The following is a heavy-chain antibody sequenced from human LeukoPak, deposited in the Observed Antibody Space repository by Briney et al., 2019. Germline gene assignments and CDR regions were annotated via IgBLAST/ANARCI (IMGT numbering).Heavy chain of an antibody. D-gene: IGHD2-21*01. CDR3: ASKRIGRFDP. J-gene: IGHJ5*02. CDR2: IIPIFGTA. V-gene: IGHV1-69*13. CDR1: GYSFTNYA. Sequence: SVKVSCKASGYSFTNYAMNWVRQAPGQGLEWMGGIIPIFGTANYAQKFQGRVTITADESTSTAYMELSSLRSEDTAVYYCASKRIGRFDPWGQGTLVTVSS.